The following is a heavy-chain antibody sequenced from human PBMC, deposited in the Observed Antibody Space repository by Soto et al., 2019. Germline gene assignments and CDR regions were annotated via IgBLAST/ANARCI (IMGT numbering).Heavy chain of an antibody. Sequence: QVQLQGSGPGLLKPSETLSLTCTVSGDSISSYYWSWIRQPPGKGLEWIGYIYYRGSTNYNPSLKSRVTRSVDTSKNLFALKLSSVTAADTAVYYCARSNGAYGDSWSQGTLVTVSS. J-gene: IGHJ4*02. V-gene: IGHV4-59*01. CDR2: IYYRGST. CDR1: GDSISSYY. D-gene: IGHD4-17*01. CDR3: ARSNGAYGDS.